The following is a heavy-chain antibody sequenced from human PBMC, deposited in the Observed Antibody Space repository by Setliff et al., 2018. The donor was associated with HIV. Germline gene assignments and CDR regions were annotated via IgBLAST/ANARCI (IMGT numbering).Heavy chain of an antibody. Sequence: GASVKVSCKASGGTFSSYAISWVRQAPGQGLEWMGGIIPIFGTTNYAQKFQGRVTMTTDTSTSTAYMELRSLRSDDTAVYYCARVVGRGVTFIAEYFQHWGQGTLVTVSS. CDR3: ARVVGRGVTFIAEYFQH. V-gene: IGHV1-69*05. D-gene: IGHD3-10*01. CDR2: IIPIFGTT. CDR1: GGTFSSYA. J-gene: IGHJ1*01.